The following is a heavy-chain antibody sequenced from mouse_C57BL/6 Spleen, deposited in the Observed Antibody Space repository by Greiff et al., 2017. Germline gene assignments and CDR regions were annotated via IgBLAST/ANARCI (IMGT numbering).Heavy chain of an antibody. CDR1: GFTFSSYA. D-gene: IGHD1-1*01. Sequence: EVMLVESGGGLVKPGGSLKLSCAASGFTFSSYAMSWVRQTPEKRLEWVATISDGGSYTYYPDNVKGRFTISRDNAKNNLYRQMSHLKSEDTTMYYCARGGSSYLFAYWGQGTLVTVSA. V-gene: IGHV5-4*03. CDR2: ISDGGSYT. CDR3: ARGGSSYLFAY. J-gene: IGHJ3*01.